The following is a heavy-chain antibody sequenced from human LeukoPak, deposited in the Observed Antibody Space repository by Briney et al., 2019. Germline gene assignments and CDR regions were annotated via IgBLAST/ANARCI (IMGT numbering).Heavy chain of an antibody. CDR3: AKGGSNPYSSSSGFNPYDY. CDR1: GFTFSSYG. Sequence: PGGSLRLSCAASGFTFSSYGMHWVRQAPGKGLEWVAFIRYDGSNKYYADSVKGRFTISRDNSKNTLYLQMNSLRAEDTAVYYCAKGGSNPYSSSSGFNPYDYWGQGTLVTVSS. CDR2: IRYDGSNK. D-gene: IGHD6-6*01. J-gene: IGHJ4*02. V-gene: IGHV3-30*02.